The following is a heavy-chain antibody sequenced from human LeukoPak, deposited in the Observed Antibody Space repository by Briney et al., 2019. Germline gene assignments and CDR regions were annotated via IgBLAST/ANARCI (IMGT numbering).Heavy chain of an antibody. CDR1: GGTFSSYA. CDR2: IIPIFGTA. Sequence: VASVKVSCKASGGTFSSYAISWVRQAPRQGLEWMVVIIPIFGTANYAQTFRGRVTMTKDTSTNTVYMHLSSLSSDDTDVYYCARAYYESSAYRHALYFDYWGQGTLVTVSS. J-gene: IGHJ4*02. V-gene: IGHV1-69*05. CDR3: ARAYYESSAYRHALYFDY. D-gene: IGHD3-22*01.